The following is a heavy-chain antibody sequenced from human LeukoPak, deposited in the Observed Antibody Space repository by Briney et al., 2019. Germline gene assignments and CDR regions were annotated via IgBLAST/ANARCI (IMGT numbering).Heavy chain of an antibody. Sequence: GGSLRLSCAASGFTFSSYAMHWVRQAPGKGLEWVAVISYDGSNKYYADSVKGRFTISRDNSKNTLYLQMNSLRAEDTAVYYCAREEAAAGYYFDYWGQGTLVTVSS. CDR1: GFTFSSYA. D-gene: IGHD6-13*01. V-gene: IGHV3-30*04. CDR2: ISYDGSNK. J-gene: IGHJ4*02. CDR3: AREEAAAGYYFDY.